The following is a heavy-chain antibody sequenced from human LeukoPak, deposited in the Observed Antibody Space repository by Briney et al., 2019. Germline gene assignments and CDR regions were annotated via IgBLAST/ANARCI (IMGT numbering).Heavy chain of an antibody. Sequence: GGSLRLSCAVSGITLSNYGMSWVRQAPGKGLEWVAGISDSGGRTNYADSVKGRFTISRDNPKNTLHLQMNSLRAEDTAVYYCARADGGYCSSTSCYLYYYYYYMDVWGKGTTVTVSS. CDR2: ISDSGGRT. CDR1: GITLSNYG. V-gene: IGHV3-23*01. D-gene: IGHD2-2*01. J-gene: IGHJ6*03. CDR3: ARADGGYCSSTSCYLYYYYYYMDV.